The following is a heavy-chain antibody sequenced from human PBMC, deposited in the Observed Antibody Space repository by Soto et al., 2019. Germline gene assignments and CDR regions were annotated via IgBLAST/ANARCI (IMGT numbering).Heavy chain of an antibody. D-gene: IGHD3-22*01. J-gene: IGHJ4*02. CDR1: GGSFRSSG. CDR3: ARSLDYHDYTGYSTVGVYFDY. V-gene: IGHV1-69*13. CDR2: IIPIFVTS. Sequence: SVKVSCKASGGSFRSSGISWVRQAPGQGLEWVGGIIPIFVTSHYAQKFQGRVTITADESTNTAYMELSSLTSEDTAVYYCARSLDYHDYTGYSTVGVYFDYWGMGTLATVSS.